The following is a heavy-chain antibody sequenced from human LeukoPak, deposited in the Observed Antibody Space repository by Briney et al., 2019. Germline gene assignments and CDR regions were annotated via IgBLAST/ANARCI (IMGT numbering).Heavy chain of an antibody. CDR3: AKANYGHYYYCMDV. V-gene: IGHV3-43D*03. CDR1: GFTFDDYA. Sequence: GGSLRLSCAASGFTFDDYAMHWVRQAPGKGLEWVSLISWDGGGTYYADSVKGRFTISRDNSKNSLYLQMNSLRAEDTALYYCAKANYGHYYYCMDVWGKGTTVTVSS. D-gene: IGHD3-16*01. J-gene: IGHJ6*03. CDR2: ISWDGGGT.